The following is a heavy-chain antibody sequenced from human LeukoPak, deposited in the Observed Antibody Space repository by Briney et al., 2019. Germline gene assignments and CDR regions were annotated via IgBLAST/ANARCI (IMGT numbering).Heavy chain of an antibody. D-gene: IGHD3-3*01. CDR3: TKDHYWSIDY. V-gene: IGHV3-74*01. Sequence: GGSLRLSCAASGFDFSSNWMHWVRHAPGQGLVWVSRIKGDGISTNYADSVKGRFTISRDIAKNTLYLQMNSLRAEDTGVYYCTKDHYWSIDYWGRGTLVTVSS. CDR2: IKGDGIST. CDR1: GFDFSSNW. J-gene: IGHJ4*02.